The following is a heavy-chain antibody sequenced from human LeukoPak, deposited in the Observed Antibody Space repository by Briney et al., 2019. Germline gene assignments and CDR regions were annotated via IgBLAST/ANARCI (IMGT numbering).Heavy chain of an antibody. Sequence: SGTLSLTCAVSGGSISSSNWWSWVRQPPGKGLEWIGEIYHRGSPNYNPSLKSRVTISVDKSKNQFSLNLNSVTAADTAVYYCARRRGYSYGYFDYWGQGILVTVSS. CDR1: GGSISSSNW. CDR2: IYHRGSP. J-gene: IGHJ4*02. CDR3: ARRRGYSYGYFDY. D-gene: IGHD5-18*01. V-gene: IGHV4-4*02.